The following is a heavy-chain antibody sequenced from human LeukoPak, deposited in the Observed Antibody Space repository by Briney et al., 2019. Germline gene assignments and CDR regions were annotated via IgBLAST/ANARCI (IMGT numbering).Heavy chain of an antibody. J-gene: IGHJ5*02. Sequence: GESLKISCQGSGYSFTSYWIGWVRQMPGKGLEWMGIIYPGDSDTRYSPSFQGQVTISADKSISTAYLQWSSLKASDTAMYYCATLQYYYDSSGYSFDPWGQGTLVTVSS. V-gene: IGHV5-51*01. CDR1: GYSFTSYW. CDR2: IYPGDSDT. D-gene: IGHD3-22*01. CDR3: ATLQYYYDSSGYSFDP.